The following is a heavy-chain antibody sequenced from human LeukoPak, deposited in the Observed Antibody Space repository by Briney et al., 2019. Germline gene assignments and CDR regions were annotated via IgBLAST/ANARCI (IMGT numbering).Heavy chain of an antibody. D-gene: IGHD4-17*01. V-gene: IGHV3-66*02. Sequence: GGSLRLSCAASGFTVSSNYMSWVRKAPGKGLEWVSVIYSGGSTYYADSVKGRFTISRDNSKNTLYLQMNSLRAEDTAVYYCARDNDYGDYYYGMDVWGQGTTVTVSS. J-gene: IGHJ6*02. CDR2: IYSGGST. CDR3: ARDNDYGDYYYGMDV. CDR1: GFTVSSNY.